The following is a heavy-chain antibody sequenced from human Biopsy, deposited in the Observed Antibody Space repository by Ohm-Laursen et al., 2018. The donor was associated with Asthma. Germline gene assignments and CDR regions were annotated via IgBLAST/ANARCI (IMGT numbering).Heavy chain of an antibody. D-gene: IGHD1-1*01. CDR2: ISYDGSTK. Sequence: TLSLTCAASGFSFSEFVMHWVRQAPGKGLEWVAVISYDGSTKYYADSVKGRFTMARDNSKNTLDLQMNSLREEDTAVYYCVRDGTDDAFDIWGQGTVVSVSS. V-gene: IGHV3-30*03. CDR3: VRDGTDDAFDI. CDR1: GFSFSEFV. J-gene: IGHJ3*02.